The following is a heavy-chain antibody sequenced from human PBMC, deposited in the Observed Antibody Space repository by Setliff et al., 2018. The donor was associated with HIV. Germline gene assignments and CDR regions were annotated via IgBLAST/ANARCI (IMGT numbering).Heavy chain of an antibody. V-gene: IGHV1-18*01. CDR3: TRGPWSKVVTTDTFDI. CDR1: GYIFGNYG. D-gene: IGHD1-26*01. J-gene: IGHJ3*02. Sequence: GASVKVSCKASGYIFGNYGINWVRQAPGQGLEWMGWISGHNGNTNSAQKVQGRVIMTTDTSTSTAYMELRSLRSDGAAVYYCTRGPWSKVVTTDTFDIWGQGTMVTVS. CDR2: ISGHNGNT.